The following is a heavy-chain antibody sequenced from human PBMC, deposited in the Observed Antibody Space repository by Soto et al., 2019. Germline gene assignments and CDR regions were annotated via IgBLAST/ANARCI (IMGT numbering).Heavy chain of an antibody. CDR2: IYPVDSDA. J-gene: IGHJ4*02. D-gene: IGHD2-21*02. CDR1: GYNFPTFW. Sequence: LKISCKTSGYNFPTFWIGWARQVPWKCLEWMGIIYPVDSDARYSPSFQGQVTFSVDKAITTAYLQWSSLKASDTAIYYCARGSGVDWKVDYWGQGTLVTVSS. V-gene: IGHV5-51*01. CDR3: ARGSGVDWKVDY.